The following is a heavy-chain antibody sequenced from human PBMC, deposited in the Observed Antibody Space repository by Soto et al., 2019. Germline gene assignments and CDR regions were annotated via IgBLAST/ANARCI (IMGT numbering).Heavy chain of an antibody. D-gene: IGHD6-13*01. V-gene: IGHV3-7*01. Sequence: EVPLVESGGGLVQPGGSLRLSCVDSGFTFSSYWMSWVRQAPVKGLEWVGNIKQDGSEENYVDSVKGQFTISRDNAKNSMYLQMNSLRVEDTAVYYCARIAASGRGWDVWGQGTTVVVSS. J-gene: IGHJ6*02. CDR3: ARIAASGRGWDV. CDR2: IKQDGSEE. CDR1: GFTFSSYW.